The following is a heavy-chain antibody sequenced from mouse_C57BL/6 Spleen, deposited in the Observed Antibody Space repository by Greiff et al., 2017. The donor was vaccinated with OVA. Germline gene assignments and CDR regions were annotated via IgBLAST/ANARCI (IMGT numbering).Heavy chain of an antibody. CDR2: IHPNSGST. J-gene: IGHJ2*01. Sequence: QVQLQQPGAELVKPGASVKLSCKASGYTFTSYWMHWVKQRPGQGLEWIGMIHPNSGSTNYNEKFKSKATLTVDKSSSTAYMQLGSLTSEDSAVYYCARRNWDGVDYWGQGTTLTVSS. V-gene: IGHV1-64*01. CDR3: ARRNWDGVDY. D-gene: IGHD4-1*01. CDR1: GYTFTSYW.